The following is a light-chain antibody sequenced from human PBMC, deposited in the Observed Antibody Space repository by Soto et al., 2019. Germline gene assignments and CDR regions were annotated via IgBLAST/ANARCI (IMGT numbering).Light chain of an antibody. Sequence: QSALTQPPSASGSPGQSVTISCTGTSSDFGGYNYVSWYQQQPGKTPKLIVYDVVKRPSGVPDRFSGSKSGNTASLTISGLQAEDEADYYCCSYAGSYTLVLGGGTKLTVL. V-gene: IGLV2-11*01. CDR1: SSDFGGYNY. CDR3: CSYAGSYTLV. J-gene: IGLJ3*02. CDR2: DVV.